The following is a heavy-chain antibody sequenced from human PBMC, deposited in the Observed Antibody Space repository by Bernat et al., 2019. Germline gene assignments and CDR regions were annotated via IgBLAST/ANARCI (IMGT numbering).Heavy chain of an antibody. CDR1: GGTFSSYA. CDR3: ATTSSSYSYGYKLGYFDL. D-gene: IGHD5-18*01. Sequence: QVQLVQSGAEVKKPGSSVKVSCKASGGTFSSYAISWVRQAPGQGLEWVGGIIPIFGTANYAQKFQGRVTMTADESTSTAYMELSSLRSEDTAVYYCATTSSSYSYGYKLGYFDLWRRGTLVTVSS. CDR2: IIPIFGTA. V-gene: IGHV1-69*01. J-gene: IGHJ2*01.